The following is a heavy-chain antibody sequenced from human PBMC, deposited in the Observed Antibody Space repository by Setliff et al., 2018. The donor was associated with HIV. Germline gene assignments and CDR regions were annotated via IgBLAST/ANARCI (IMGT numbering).Heavy chain of an antibody. D-gene: IGHD3-22*01. J-gene: IGHJ5*02. Sequence: PSETLSLTCAAYGGSFSGYYWSWIRQPPGKGLEWIGEINQSGSTNHNPSLKSRVTISVDTSKNQLSLKLSSVTAADTAMYYCARLRITMIVVAPAGFYDPWGQGTLVTVSS. V-gene: IGHV4-34*01. CDR2: INQSGST. CDR3: ARLRITMIVVAPAGFYDP. CDR1: GGSFSGYY.